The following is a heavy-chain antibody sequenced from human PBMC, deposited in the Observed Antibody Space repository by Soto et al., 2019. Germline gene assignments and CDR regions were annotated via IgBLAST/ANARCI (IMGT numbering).Heavy chain of an antibody. V-gene: IGHV3-53*04. J-gene: IGHJ2*01. Sequence: EVQVVESGGGLVQPGGSLRLSCAASGFTVSNYYMSWVRQAPGKRLEWVSVIYRDDTTYYADSVEGRFTITRHSSKNTVYLQMNSLRAEDTAVYYCARDLRFVGLGESDLWGRGTLVTVSS. CDR2: IYRDDTT. D-gene: IGHD3-10*01. CDR3: ARDLRFVGLGESDL. CDR1: GFTVSNYY.